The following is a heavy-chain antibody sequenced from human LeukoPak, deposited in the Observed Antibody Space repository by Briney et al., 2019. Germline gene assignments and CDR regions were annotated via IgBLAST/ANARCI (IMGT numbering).Heavy chain of an antibody. CDR1: GYTFTSYG. CDR2: ISVYTGNT. Sequence: GASVKVSSKASGYTFTSYGFSWVRQAPGQGLEWMGWISVYTGNTNYAQKFQDRVTLTTDTSTTTAYMELRSLRSADTAVYYCARSPHILTGENFDYWGQGTLVTVSS. V-gene: IGHV1-18*01. CDR3: ARSPHILTGENFDY. D-gene: IGHD3-9*01. J-gene: IGHJ4*02.